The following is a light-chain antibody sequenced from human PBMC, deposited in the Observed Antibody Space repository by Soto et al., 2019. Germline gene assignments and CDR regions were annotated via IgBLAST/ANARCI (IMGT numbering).Light chain of an antibody. CDR2: GAS. V-gene: IGKV3-15*01. Sequence: EIVMTQSAAILSASPGERATLSFRASQSVSSNLAWYQQKPGQAPRLLIYGASTRATGIPARFSGSGSGTEFTLTISSLQSEDCAVYYCQQYNNWPPITFGQGTKLEIK. CDR3: QQYNNWPPIT. J-gene: IGKJ2*01. CDR1: QSVSSN.